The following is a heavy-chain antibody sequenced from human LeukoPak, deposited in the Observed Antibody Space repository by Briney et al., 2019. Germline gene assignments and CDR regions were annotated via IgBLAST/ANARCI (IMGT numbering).Heavy chain of an antibody. CDR1: GYNFTSYW. V-gene: IGHV5-51*01. J-gene: IGHJ4*02. CDR2: IYPGDSDT. Sequence: GESLKISCKGSGYNFTSYWIGWVRQMPGKGLEWMEIIYPGDSDTRYSPSFKGQFTISTDKSISTAYLQWSSLKASDTAMYYCARRYSGSYSFDYWGQGTLVTVSS. CDR3: ARRYSGSYSFDY. D-gene: IGHD1-26*01.